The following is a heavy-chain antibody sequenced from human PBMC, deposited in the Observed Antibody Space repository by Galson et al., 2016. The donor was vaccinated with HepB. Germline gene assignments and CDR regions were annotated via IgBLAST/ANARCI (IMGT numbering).Heavy chain of an antibody. CDR1: GFTIRNYW. V-gene: IGHV3-7*03. D-gene: IGHD3-10*01. Sequence: SLRLSCAASGFTIRNYWMTWFRQSPGKGLEWVANIKQDGSEKYYVDSVKGRFIISRDNSKTALYLQINSLRAEDTAVYYCAKGGFRRLDTWGQGTLVTVSS. CDR2: IKQDGSEK. J-gene: IGHJ5*02. CDR3: AKGGFRRLDT.